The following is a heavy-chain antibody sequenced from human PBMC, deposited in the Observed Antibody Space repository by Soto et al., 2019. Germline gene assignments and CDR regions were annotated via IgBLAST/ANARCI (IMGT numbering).Heavy chain of an antibody. V-gene: IGHV5-51*01. J-gene: IGHJ4*02. Sequence: PGESLKISCKGSXYSVTSYWIGWVRQMPGKGLEWMGIICPGDSDTRYSPSFQGQVTISANKSISTAYLQWSSLKASDTAIYYCARHPHSETFDYWGQGTLVTVSS. D-gene: IGHD2-21*01. CDR2: ICPGDSDT. CDR1: XYSVTSYW. CDR3: ARHPHSETFDY.